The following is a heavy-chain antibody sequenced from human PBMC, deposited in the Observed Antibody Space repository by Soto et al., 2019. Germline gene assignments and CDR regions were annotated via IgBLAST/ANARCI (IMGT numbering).Heavy chain of an antibody. J-gene: IGHJ4*02. CDR2: IYSGGST. D-gene: IGHD6-6*01. CDR3: ARRNSYSSSSL. Sequence: GGSLRLSCAASGFTVSSNYMSWVRQAPGKGLEWVSVIYSGGSTYYADSVKGRFTISRDNSKNTLYLQMNSLRAEDTAVYYCARRNSYSSSSLWGQGTLVTVSS. V-gene: IGHV3-66*01. CDR1: GFTVSSNY.